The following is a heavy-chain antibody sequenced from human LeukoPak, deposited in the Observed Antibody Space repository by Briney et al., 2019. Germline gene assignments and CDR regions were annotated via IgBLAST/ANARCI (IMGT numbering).Heavy chain of an antibody. D-gene: IGHD2-15*01. CDR2: ISPSGDIL. CDR1: GFAFSSHG. J-gene: IGHJ3*02. Sequence: GGSLRLSCAASGFAFSSHGMNWVRQAPGKGLEWVSGISPSGDILYYVDSVKGQFTISRDNSKNTVYLQMNSLRAEDTAVYYCARRGRRYCSGGHCYRTSAFDMWAKGQWSPSLQ. CDR3: ARRGRRYCSGGHCYRTSAFDM. V-gene: IGHV3-23*01.